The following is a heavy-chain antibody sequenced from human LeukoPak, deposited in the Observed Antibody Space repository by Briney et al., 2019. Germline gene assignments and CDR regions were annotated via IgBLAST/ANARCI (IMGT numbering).Heavy chain of an antibody. Sequence: GGSLTLPCSASGLPLSSYAVHWVRQAPGKGLEYVSAISVSGGTKYYADSVKGRFTISRDNSKNTLYLQMSSLRAEDTAVYFCVRGYSFGPYGMDVWGQGTMVTVSS. J-gene: IGHJ6*02. CDR3: VRGYSFGPYGMDV. V-gene: IGHV3-64D*09. CDR2: ISVSGGTK. D-gene: IGHD2-15*01. CDR1: GLPLSSYA.